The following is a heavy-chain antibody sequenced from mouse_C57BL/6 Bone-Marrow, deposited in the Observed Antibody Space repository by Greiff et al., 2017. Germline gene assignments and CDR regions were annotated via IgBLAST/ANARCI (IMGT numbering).Heavy chain of an antibody. D-gene: IGHD2-3*01. V-gene: IGHV1-9*01. CDR2: ILPGSGST. Sequence: VQLVESGAELMKPGASVKLSCKATGYTFTGYWIEWVKQRPGHGLEWIGEILPGSGSTNSNEKFKGKATFTADTSSNTAYMQLSSLTTEDSAIYYCARDGYYGVYAMDYWGQGTSVTVSS. CDR1: GYTFTGYW. J-gene: IGHJ4*01. CDR3: ARDGYYGVYAMDY.